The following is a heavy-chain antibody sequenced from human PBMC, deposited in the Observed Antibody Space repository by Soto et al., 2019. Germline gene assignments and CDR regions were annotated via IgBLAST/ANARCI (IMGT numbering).Heavy chain of an antibody. CDR1: GFTFSSYA. CDR2: ISSNGGST. J-gene: IGHJ4*02. Sequence: GGSLRLSCAASGFTFSSYAMHWVRQAPGKGLEYVSAISSNGGSTYYANSVKGRFTISRDNSKNTLYLQMGSLRAEDMAVYYCARVSDPIAAAGLELDYWGQGTLVTVSS. D-gene: IGHD6-13*01. V-gene: IGHV3-64*01. CDR3: ARVSDPIAAAGLELDY.